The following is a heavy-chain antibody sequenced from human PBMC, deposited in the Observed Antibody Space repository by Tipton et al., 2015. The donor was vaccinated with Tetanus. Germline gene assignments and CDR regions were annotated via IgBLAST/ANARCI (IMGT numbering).Heavy chain of an antibody. V-gene: IGHV1-69-2*01. J-gene: IGHJ4*02. D-gene: IGHD3-10*01. CDR1: GYTFIDYY. Sequence: QLVQSGPEAKKPGATVKISCMVSGYTFIDYYIHWVQQAPGKGLEWMGLIDPEDGETVYAEKFRGRVTITADTSTDTAYMELRSLRFDDTATYYCSTDINGEAYWGQGTPVTVSS. CDR2: IDPEDGET. CDR3: STDINGEAY.